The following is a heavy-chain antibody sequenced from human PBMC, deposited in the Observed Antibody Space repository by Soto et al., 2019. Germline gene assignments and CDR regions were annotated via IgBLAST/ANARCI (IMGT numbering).Heavy chain of an antibody. CDR1: GFTFSDYY. D-gene: IGHD3-22*01. J-gene: IGHJ4*02. CDR2: ISSSGSTI. Sequence: GGPLRLSCAASGFTFSDYYMSWIRQAPGKGLEWVSYISSSGSTIYYADSVKGRFTISRDNAKNTLYLQMNSLRAEDTAVYYCAKELYYYDSSGPDYWGQGTLVTVSS. V-gene: IGHV3-11*04. CDR3: AKELYYYDSSGPDY.